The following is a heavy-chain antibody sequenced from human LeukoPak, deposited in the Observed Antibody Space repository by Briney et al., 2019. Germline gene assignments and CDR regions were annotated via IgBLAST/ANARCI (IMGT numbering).Heavy chain of an antibody. J-gene: IGHJ4*02. V-gene: IGHV3-30*02. CDR1: GFTFSSYG. CDR2: IRYDGSNK. CDR3: ASPPRGIVAAGFFDY. Sequence: GGSLRLSCAASGFTFSSYGMHWVRQAPGKGLEWVAFIRYDGSNKYYADSMKGRFTISRDDSKNTLYLQMNSLRAEDTAVYYCASPPRGIVAAGFFDYWGQGTLVTVSS. D-gene: IGHD6-13*01.